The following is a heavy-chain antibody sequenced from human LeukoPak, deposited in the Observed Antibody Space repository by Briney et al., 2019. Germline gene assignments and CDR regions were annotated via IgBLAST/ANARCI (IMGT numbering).Heavy chain of an antibody. Sequence: TGGSLRLSCAASGFTFSSYSMNWVRQAPGKGLEWVSYISSSSTIYYADSVKGRFTISRDNAKNSLYLQMNSLRAEDTAVYYCARDWRDSSGKFPNDAFDIWGQGTMVTVSS. D-gene: IGHD3-22*01. J-gene: IGHJ3*02. CDR1: GFTFSSYS. V-gene: IGHV3-48*04. CDR3: ARDWRDSSGKFPNDAFDI. CDR2: ISSSSTI.